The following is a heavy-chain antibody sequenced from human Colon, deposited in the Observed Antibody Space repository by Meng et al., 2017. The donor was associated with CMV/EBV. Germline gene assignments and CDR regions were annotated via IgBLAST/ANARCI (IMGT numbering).Heavy chain of an antibody. D-gene: IGHD3-3*01. J-gene: IGHJ2*01. CDR2: INPNSGGT. V-gene: IGHV1-2*02. CDR1: GYTFTGYY. CDR3: ARWSDFWSGYSNWYFDL. Sequence: ASVKVSCKASGYTFTGYYMYWVRPAPGQGLEWMGWINPNSGGTNYAQKFQGRVTMTRDTSISTAYMELSRLRSDDTAVYYCARWSDFWSGYSNWYFDLWGRGTLVTVSS.